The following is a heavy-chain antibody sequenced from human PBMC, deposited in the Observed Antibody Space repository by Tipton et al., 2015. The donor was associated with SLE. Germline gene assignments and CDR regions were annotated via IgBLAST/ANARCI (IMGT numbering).Heavy chain of an antibody. CDR2: INPSGNT. D-gene: IGHD1-1*01. J-gene: IGHJ6*02. V-gene: IGHV1-8*02. CDR1: GHTFSNYD. Sequence: QLVQSGAEVKKPGASVKVSCKASGHTFSNYDVNWVRQAPGQGLEWMGWINPSGNTAYAQKFQGRVTMTRDTSTSTAFMELSSLRSEDTAVYFCARETTETRDGLDVWGQGTTVIVSS. CDR3: ARETTETRDGLDV.